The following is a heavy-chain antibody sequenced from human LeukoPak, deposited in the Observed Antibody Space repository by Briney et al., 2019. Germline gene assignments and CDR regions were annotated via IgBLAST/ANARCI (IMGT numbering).Heavy chain of an antibody. D-gene: IGHD3-10*01. CDR1: GFTFSSYE. V-gene: IGHV3-48*03. Sequence: QPGGSLRLSCAASGFTFSSYEMNWVRQAPGKGLEWVSYISSSGSTIYYADSVKGRFTISRDNAKNSLYLQMNSLRAEDTAVYYCASLLWFAPLDYWGQGTLVTVSS. CDR3: ASLLWFAPLDY. CDR2: ISSSGSTI. J-gene: IGHJ4*02.